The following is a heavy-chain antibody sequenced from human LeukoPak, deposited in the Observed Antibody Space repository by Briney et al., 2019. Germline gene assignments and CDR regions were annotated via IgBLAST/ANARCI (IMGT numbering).Heavy chain of an antibody. CDR1: GGSFSGYY. D-gene: IGHD6-13*01. CDR3: ARAQIGSSWEVDAFDI. V-gene: IGHV4-34*01. CDR2: INHSGST. J-gene: IGHJ3*02. Sequence: KASETLSLTCAVYGGSFSGYYWSWIRQPPGKGLEWIGEINHSGSTNYNPSLKSRVTISVDTSKNQFSLKLSSVTAADTAVYYCARAQIGSSWEVDAFDIWGQGTMVTVSS.